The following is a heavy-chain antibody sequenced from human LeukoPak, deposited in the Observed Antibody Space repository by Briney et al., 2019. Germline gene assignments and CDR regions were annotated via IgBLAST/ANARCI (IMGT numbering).Heavy chain of an antibody. CDR3: VKGGDGSIPFDY. V-gene: IGHV3-30*18. CDR2: ISFDGSSI. CDR1: GFTFRNYA. Sequence: PGGSLRLSCGASGFTFRNYAMHWVRQAPGKGLGWVAIISFDGSSIQFGDSVRGRFTISRDNPKNTVFLQMNSLRGDDTAVYYCVKGGDGSIPFDYWGQGTLVTVSS. J-gene: IGHJ4*02. D-gene: IGHD5-24*01.